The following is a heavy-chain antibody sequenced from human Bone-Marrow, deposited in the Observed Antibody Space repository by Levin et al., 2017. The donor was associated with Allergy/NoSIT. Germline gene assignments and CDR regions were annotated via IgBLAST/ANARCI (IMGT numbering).Heavy chain of an antibody. V-gene: IGHV1-2*06. Sequence: PGGSLRLSCKASGYTFTDYYIHWVRQAPGQGLEWMGRINPNSGATNYAQKFRGRVPMTRDTSISTAYMELTRLRSDDTAVYYCARDGAPWYDFWSGYSRDPNWFDPWGQGTLVTVSS. CDR1: GYTFTDYY. D-gene: IGHD3-3*01. CDR2: INPNSGAT. J-gene: IGHJ5*02. CDR3: ARDGAPWYDFWSGYSRDPNWFDP.